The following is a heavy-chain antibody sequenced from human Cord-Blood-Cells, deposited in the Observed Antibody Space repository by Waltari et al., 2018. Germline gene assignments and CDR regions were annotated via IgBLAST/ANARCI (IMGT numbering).Heavy chain of an antibody. D-gene: IGHD3-22*01. CDR2: INPNSGGT. CDR3: ARASLSGYYDSSGYDALDI. J-gene: IGHJ3*02. Sequence: QVQLVQSGAEVKKPGASVKVSCKASGYTFTGYYMHWVRQAPGQGLEWMGWINPNSGGTNYAQKFQGRVTMTRDTSISTAYMELSRLRADDTAGYYCARASLSGYYDSSGYDALDIWGQGTMVTVSS. V-gene: IGHV1-2*02. CDR1: GYTFTGYY.